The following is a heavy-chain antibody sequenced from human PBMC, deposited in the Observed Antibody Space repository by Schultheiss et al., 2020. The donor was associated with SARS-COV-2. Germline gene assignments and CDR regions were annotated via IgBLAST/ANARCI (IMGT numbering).Heavy chain of an antibody. V-gene: IGHV4-34*01. CDR2: INHSGST. D-gene: IGHD2-2*01. Sequence: SETLSLTCTVSGGSISSYYWSWIRQPPGKGLEWIGEINHSGSTNYNPSLKSRVTISVDTSKNQFSLKLSSVTAADTAVYYCARPMTAMPYDAFDIWGQGTMVTVSS. J-gene: IGHJ3*02. CDR3: ARPMTAMPYDAFDI. CDR1: GGSISSYY.